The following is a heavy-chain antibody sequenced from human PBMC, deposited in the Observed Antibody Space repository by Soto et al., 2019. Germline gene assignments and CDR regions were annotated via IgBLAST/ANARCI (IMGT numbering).Heavy chain of an antibody. CDR2: TYYRSKWYN. V-gene: IGHV6-1*01. Sequence: SQTLSLTCAISGDSVSSNSAAWNWIRQSPSRGLEWLGRTYYRSKWYNDYAVSVKSRITINPDTSKNQFSLQLNSVTPEDTAVYYCARDSRVFRMSLGEAVAAASDAFDIWGQGTMVTVSS. J-gene: IGHJ3*02. D-gene: IGHD6-13*01. CDR1: GDSVSSNSAA. CDR3: ARDSRVFRMSLGEAVAAASDAFDI.